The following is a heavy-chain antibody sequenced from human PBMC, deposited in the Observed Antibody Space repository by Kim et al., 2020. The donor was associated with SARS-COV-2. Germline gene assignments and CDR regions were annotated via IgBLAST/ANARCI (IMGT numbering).Heavy chain of an antibody. J-gene: IGHJ4*02. CDR3: ARGILYYYDSSGYYDFDY. D-gene: IGHD3-22*01. Sequence: GRFTISRDNAKNSLYLQMNSLRAEDTAVYYCARGILYYYDSSGYYDFDYWGQGTLVTVSS. V-gene: IGHV3-11*06.